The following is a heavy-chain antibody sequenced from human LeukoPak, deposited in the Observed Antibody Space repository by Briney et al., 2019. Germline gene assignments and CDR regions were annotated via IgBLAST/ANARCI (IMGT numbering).Heavy chain of an antibody. Sequence: PGGSLRLSCAASGFPFSNYGMSWVRQAPGVGLEWVSGISAIGGTTYYADSVRGRFSISGDNSKNTLYLQMNSLRAEDTAVYYCVKRGGVPYWGQGTLVTVSS. CDR1: GFPFSNYG. D-gene: IGHD3-16*01. V-gene: IGHV3-23*01. J-gene: IGHJ4*02. CDR3: VKRGGVPY. CDR2: ISAIGGTT.